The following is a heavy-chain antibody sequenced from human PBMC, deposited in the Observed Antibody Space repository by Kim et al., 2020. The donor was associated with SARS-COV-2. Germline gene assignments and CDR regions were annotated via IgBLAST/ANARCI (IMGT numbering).Heavy chain of an antibody. D-gene: IGHD5-18*01. CDR2: IYYSGST. V-gene: IGHV4-59*01. CDR1: GGSISSYY. Sequence: LSLTCTVSGGSISSYYWSWIRQPPGKGLEWIGYIYYSGSTNYNPSLKSRVTISVDTSKNQFSLKLSSVTAADTAVYYCARGVRYSYGLFDYWGQGTLVTVSS. CDR3: ARGVRYSYGLFDY. J-gene: IGHJ4*02.